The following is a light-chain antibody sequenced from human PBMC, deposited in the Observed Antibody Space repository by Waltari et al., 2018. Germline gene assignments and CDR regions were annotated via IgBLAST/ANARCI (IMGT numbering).Light chain of an antibody. V-gene: IGKV3-20*01. J-gene: IGKJ2*01. CDR1: QSVSSNY. CDR3: QQHGTSPYT. Sequence: DIVLTQSPGTLSLSPGETATLPCRASQSVSSNYLAWYQQTHGQAPSLLIYAASSRATCVPDRISGSGSGTDFTLTLSRLEPEDFAVYYCQQHGTSPYTFGQGTKLQIK. CDR2: AAS.